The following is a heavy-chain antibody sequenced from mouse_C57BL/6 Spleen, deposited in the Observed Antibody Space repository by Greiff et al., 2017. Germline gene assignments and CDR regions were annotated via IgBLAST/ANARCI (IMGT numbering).Heavy chain of an antibody. J-gene: IGHJ2*01. Sequence: VQLQQPGAELVMPGASVKLSCKASGYTFTSYWMQWVKQRPGQGLEWIGEIDPSDSYTNYNQKFKGKSTLTVDKSSRTAYMQLSSLTSEDSAVYYCARGVTHYFDYWGQGTTLTVSS. D-gene: IGHD2-2*01. CDR2: IDPSDSYT. CDR3: ARGVTHYFDY. CDR1: GYTFTSYW. V-gene: IGHV1-69*01.